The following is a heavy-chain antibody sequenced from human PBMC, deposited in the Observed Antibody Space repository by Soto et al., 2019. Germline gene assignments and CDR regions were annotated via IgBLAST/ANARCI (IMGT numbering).Heavy chain of an antibody. CDR2: INSDGSST. CDR3: ARFYYDSSGYLPSPYYYYYGMDV. D-gene: IGHD3-22*01. V-gene: IGHV3-74*01. J-gene: IGHJ6*02. CDR1: GVTFRSYW. Sequence: PGGSLRLSCAASGVTFRSYWMQWVRQAPGKGLVWVSWINSDGSSTSYADSVKGRFTISRDNAKNTLYLQMNSLRAEDTAVYYCARFYYDSSGYLPSPYYYYYGMDVWGQGTTVTVSS.